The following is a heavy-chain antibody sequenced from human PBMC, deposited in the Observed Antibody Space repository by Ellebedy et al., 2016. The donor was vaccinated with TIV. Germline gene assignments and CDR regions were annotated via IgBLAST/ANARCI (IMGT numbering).Heavy chain of an antibody. J-gene: IGHJ1*01. CDR2: INPHSGGT. D-gene: IGHD2-15*01. V-gene: IGHV1-2*02. CDR3: VRGGTVVAGPEYFQH. Sequence: AASVKVSCKASGYTFTDYYVHWMRHAPGQGPEWMGWINPHSGGTHYVQSFQGRVTMTRDPSISTAYKELTRLTSDDTAVYYCVRGGTVVAGPEYFQHWGQGTLVTVSS. CDR1: GYTFTDYY.